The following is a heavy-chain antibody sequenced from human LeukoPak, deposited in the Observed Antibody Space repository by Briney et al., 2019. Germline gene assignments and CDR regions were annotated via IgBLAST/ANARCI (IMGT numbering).Heavy chain of an antibody. D-gene: IGHD1-26*01. CDR2: ISISSTTI. Sequence: GGSLRLSCAAFEFTLSSYDMNWVRQAPGKGLEWVPYISISSTTIHYADSVKGRFTVSRDNAKNSLYLQMNSLRAEDTAVYYCARCVGATTIDYWGQGTLVTVSS. CDR3: ARCVGATTIDY. V-gene: IGHV3-48*01. CDR1: EFTLSSYD. J-gene: IGHJ4*02.